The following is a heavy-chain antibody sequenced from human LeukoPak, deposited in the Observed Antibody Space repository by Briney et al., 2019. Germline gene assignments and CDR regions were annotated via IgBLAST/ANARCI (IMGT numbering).Heavy chain of an antibody. J-gene: IGHJ6*03. V-gene: IGHV3-15*01. Sequence: PGGSLRLSCAASGFTFSNAWMSWVRQAPGKGLEWVGRIKSKTDGGTTDYAAPVKGRFTISRDDSKNTLYLQMNSLKTEDTAVYYCTTDPGNDPQLDVEDYYYYYMDVWGKGTTVTVSS. CDR2: IKSKTDGGTT. CDR3: TTDPGNDPQLDVEDYYYYYMDV. D-gene: IGHD1-1*01. CDR1: GFTFSNAW.